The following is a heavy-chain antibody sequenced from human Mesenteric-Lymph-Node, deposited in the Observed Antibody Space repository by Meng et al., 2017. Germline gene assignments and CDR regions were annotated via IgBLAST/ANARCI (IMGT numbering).Heavy chain of an antibody. D-gene: IGHD3-10*01. CDR1: GGSVSGYY. CDR3: ARHGRGWFDP. V-gene: IGHV4-59*08. J-gene: IGHJ5*02. CDR2: IYYSGNT. Sequence: QVQIQRWGAGLVRPSETLSLTCTVSGGSVSGYYWSWIRQPPGKGLEWIGYIYYSGNTYYNPSLKSRVTISVDTSKNQFSLKLSSVTAEDTAVYYCARHGRGWFDPWGQGTLVTVSS.